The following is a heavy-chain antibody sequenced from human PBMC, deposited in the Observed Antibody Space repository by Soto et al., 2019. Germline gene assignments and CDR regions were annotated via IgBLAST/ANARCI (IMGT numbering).Heavy chain of an antibody. D-gene: IGHD5-12*01. V-gene: IGHV3-23*01. CDR1: GFNFIDYA. Sequence: EVQLLESGGGLVQPGGSLRLSCAASGFNFIDYAVSWVRQAPGQGLEWVSSISGSGVSTYYADSVKGRFTVSRDNSKNPLNLQMDTLRADDTAVYYCAKHIVATFSFDSWGQGTLVTAPS. J-gene: IGHJ4*02. CDR3: AKHIVATFSFDS. CDR2: ISGSGVST.